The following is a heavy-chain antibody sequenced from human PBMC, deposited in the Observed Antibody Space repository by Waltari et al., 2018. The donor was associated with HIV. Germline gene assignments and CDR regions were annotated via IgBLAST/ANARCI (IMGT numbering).Heavy chain of an antibody. J-gene: IGHJ4*02. CDR1: DFSITSGHY. CDR2: VFHSGST. D-gene: IGHD6-13*01. Sequence: QVQLQESGPGLVKPSDPLSLTCAVSDFSITSGHYWGWIRPSPGKGLEWIGSVFHSGSTFYKPSFKSRVSISVDTSKNQFSLKLTSVTAADTAVYYCARQPAPDSTWFQIYFDYWGQGTVVTVSS. V-gene: IGHV4-38-2*01. CDR3: ARQPAPDSTWFQIYFDY.